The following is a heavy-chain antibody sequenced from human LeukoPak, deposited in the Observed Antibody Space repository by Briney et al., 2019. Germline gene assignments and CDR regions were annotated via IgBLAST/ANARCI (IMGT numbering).Heavy chain of an antibody. Sequence: ASVKVSCKASGYTFTGYYMHWVRQAPGQGLEWMGWINPNSGGTNYAQKFQGRVTMTRDTSISTAYMELSRLRSDDTAVYYCARGVRWLQLRGPFDYWGQGTLVTVSS. D-gene: IGHD5-24*01. V-gene: IGHV1-2*02. CDR2: INPNSGGT. CDR1: GYTFTGYY. J-gene: IGHJ4*02. CDR3: ARGVRWLQLRGPFDY.